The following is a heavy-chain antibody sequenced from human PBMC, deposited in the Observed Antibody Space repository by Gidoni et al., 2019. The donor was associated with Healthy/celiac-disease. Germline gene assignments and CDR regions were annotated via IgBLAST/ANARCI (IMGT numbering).Heavy chain of an antibody. Sequence: EVQLLESGGGLVQPGGSLRLSCAASGFTFSSYAMSWVRQAPGKGLEWVSAISGSGGSTYYADSVKGRFTISRDNSKNTLYLQMNSLRAEDTAVYYCAKAPAEDYGDYSYYFDYWGQGTLVTVSS. J-gene: IGHJ4*02. CDR1: GFTFSSYA. CDR2: ISGSGGST. CDR3: AKAPAEDYGDYSYYFDY. V-gene: IGHV3-23*01. D-gene: IGHD4-17*01.